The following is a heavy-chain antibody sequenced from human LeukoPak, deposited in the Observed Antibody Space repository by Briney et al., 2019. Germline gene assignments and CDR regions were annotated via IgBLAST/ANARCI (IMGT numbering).Heavy chain of an antibody. CDR2: IYSGGST. D-gene: IGHD5-18*01. Sequence: GGSLRLSCAASGFTVSSNYMSWVRQAPGKGLEWVSVIYSGGSTYYADSVKGRFTISRDNSKNTLHLQMNSLRAEDTAVYYCARTPSGYSLADFDYWGQGTLVTVSS. CDR3: ARTPSGYSLADFDY. J-gene: IGHJ4*02. CDR1: GFTVSSNY. V-gene: IGHV3-53*01.